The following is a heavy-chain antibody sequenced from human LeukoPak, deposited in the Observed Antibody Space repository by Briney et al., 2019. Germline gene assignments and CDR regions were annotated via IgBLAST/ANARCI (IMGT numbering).Heavy chain of an antibody. CDR3: AKGRGQVVITSLDY. V-gene: IGHV3-23*01. J-gene: IGHJ4*02. CDR1: GFTFSSYW. D-gene: IGHD3-22*01. CDR2: ISGSGGST. Sequence: PGGSLRLSCAASGFTFSSYWMHWVHQAPGKGLVWVSAISGSGGSTYYADSVKGRFTISRDNSKNTLYLQMNSLRAEDTAVYYCAKGRGQVVITSLDYWGQGTLVTVSS.